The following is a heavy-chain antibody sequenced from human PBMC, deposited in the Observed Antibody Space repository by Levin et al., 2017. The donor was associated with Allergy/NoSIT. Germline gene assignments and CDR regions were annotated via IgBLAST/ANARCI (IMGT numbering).Heavy chain of an antibody. CDR3: ARDRPYSSGWDPTGWWFDP. D-gene: IGHD6-19*01. CDR1: GFTFIDYY. CDR2: ISSSGSTI. J-gene: IGHJ5*02. Sequence: GESLKISCAASGFTFIDYYMSWIRQAPGKGLEWVSYISSSGSTIYYADSVEGRFTISRDNAKNLLDLQMNSLRAEDTAVYYCARDRPYSSGWDPTGWWFDPWGQGTLVTVSS. V-gene: IGHV3-11*01.